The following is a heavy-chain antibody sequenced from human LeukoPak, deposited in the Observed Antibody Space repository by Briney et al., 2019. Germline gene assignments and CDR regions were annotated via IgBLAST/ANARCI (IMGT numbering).Heavy chain of an antibody. D-gene: IGHD2-15*01. CDR1: GFPFSSYA. V-gene: IGHV3-64D*06. CDR2: ISDSGGST. CDR3: VKARLGYCCGGSCYSEGYYFDY. J-gene: IGHJ4*02. Sequence: GGSLRLSCSASGFPFSSYAMHWVRQAPGKGLEYVSAISDSGGSTYYADSVKGRFTISRDNSKNTLYLQMSSLRAEDTAVYYCVKARLGYCCGGSCYSEGYYFDYWGQGTLVTVSS.